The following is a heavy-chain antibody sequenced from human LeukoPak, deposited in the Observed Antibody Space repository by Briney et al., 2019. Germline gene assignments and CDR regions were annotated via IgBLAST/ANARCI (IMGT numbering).Heavy chain of an antibody. CDR1: GGTFSSYA. CDR2: IIPIFGTA. Sequence: SVKVSCKASGGTFSSYAISWVRQAPGQGLEWMGGIIPIFGTANYAQKFQGRVTITADESTSTAYMELSSLRSEDTAVYYCAREEPSAINWFDPWGQGTLVTVSS. J-gene: IGHJ5*02. D-gene: IGHD2-2*02. V-gene: IGHV1-69*13. CDR3: AREEPSAINWFDP.